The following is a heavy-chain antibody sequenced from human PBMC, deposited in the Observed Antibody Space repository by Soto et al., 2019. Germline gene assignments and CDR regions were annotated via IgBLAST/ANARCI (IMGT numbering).Heavy chain of an antibody. CDR3: ARVQGTLYRHYYFAY. V-gene: IGHV4-30-4*01. Sequence: SETLSLTCGVSGGTINRGDYYWSWIGQAPGKGLEGIMSIFDTGSTYSSPSLKSRASMSLDTSQNLFSLRMRYVTAADTAVYLCARVQGTLYRHYYFAYWGQGTPVTVS. D-gene: IGHD3-16*01. J-gene: IGHJ4*02. CDR2: IFDTGST. CDR1: GGTINRGDYY.